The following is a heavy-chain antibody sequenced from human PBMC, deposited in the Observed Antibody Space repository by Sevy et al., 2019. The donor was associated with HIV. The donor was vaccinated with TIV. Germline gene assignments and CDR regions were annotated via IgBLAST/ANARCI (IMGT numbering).Heavy chain of an antibody. CDR1: GGTFSSYA. CDR3: ARGITSMFGGGYYFDY. J-gene: IGHJ4*02. Sequence: ASVKVSCKASGGTFSSYAISWVRQAPGQGLGWMGGIIPIFGTANYAQKFQGRVTITADESTSTTYMELSSLRSEDTAVYFCARGITSMFGGGYYFDYWGQGTLVTVSS. D-gene: IGHD5-18*01. CDR2: IIPIFGTA. V-gene: IGHV1-69*13.